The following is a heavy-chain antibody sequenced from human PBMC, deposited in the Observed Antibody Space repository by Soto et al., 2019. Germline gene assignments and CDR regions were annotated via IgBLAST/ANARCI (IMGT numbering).Heavy chain of an antibody. V-gene: IGHV1-2*02. CDR1: GYTFTGYY. CDR3: ACRNYYDSSGYYHTYYYYGMDV. J-gene: IGHJ6*02. Sequence: ASVKVSCKASGYTFTGYYMHWVRQAPGQGLEWMGWINPNSGGTNYAQKFQGRVTMTRDTSISTAYMELSRLRSDDTAVYYCACRNYYDSSGYYHTYYYYGMDVWGQGTTVTVSS. D-gene: IGHD3-22*01. CDR2: INPNSGGT.